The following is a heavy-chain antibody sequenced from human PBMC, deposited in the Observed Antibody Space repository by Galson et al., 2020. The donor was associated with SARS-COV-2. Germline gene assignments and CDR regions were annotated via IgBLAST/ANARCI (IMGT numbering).Heavy chain of an antibody. CDR3: ARPSAGGIDY. J-gene: IGHJ4*02. V-gene: IGHV5-51*01. CDR2: IYPGDSDT. D-gene: IGHD6-13*01. Sequence: HGESLKISCKASGYSFTTYWIGWVRQMPGKGLEWMGIIYPGDSDTRYRPSFQGQVTISADKSITTAYLQWSSLKASDTAIYYCARPSAGGIDYWGEGTWVSVSS. CDR1: GYSFTTYW.